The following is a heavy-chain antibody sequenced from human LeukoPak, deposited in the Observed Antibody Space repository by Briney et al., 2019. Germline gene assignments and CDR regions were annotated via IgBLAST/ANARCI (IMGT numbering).Heavy chain of an antibody. J-gene: IGHJ4*02. Sequence: PSETLSLTCTVSGDSISIGSYYWSWLRQPAGKGLEWIGHMNTTGSTKYNPSLKSRVTISVDTSNNQFSLKVSSVTAAYTAVYYCARDSDYWGQGTLVTVSS. CDR2: MNTTGST. V-gene: IGHV4-61*09. CDR1: GDSISIGSYY. CDR3: ARDSDY.